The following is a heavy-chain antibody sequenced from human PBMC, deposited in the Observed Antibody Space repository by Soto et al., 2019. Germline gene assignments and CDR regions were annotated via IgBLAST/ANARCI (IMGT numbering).Heavy chain of an antibody. Sequence: KTSETLSLTCAVYGGSLIGYYWSWIRQPPGKALEWIGEINYSGNTNYNPSLKSRVTISVDTSKNQLFLNLTSVTAADTAMYYCARHHVRGRTIAGAAEFWGQGTLVTVSS. CDR3: ARHHVRGRTIAGAAEF. V-gene: IGHV4-34*01. D-gene: IGHD1-26*01. J-gene: IGHJ4*02. CDR2: INYSGNT. CDR1: GGSLIGYY.